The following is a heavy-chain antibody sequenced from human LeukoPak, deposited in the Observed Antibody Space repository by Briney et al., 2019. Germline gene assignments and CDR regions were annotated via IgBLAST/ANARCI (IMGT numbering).Heavy chain of an antibody. CDR3: AKDLNVGADPDYFDY. J-gene: IGHJ4*02. Sequence: GGTLRLSCAASGFTFSSYGMSWVRQAPGKGLQWVSVIIGSGSSTYYADSVKGRFTISRDNSKNTLYLQMNSLRAEDTAVYYCAKDLNVGADPDYFDYWGQGTLVTVSS. CDR1: GFTFSSYG. D-gene: IGHD1-26*01. CDR2: IIGSGSST. V-gene: IGHV3-23*01.